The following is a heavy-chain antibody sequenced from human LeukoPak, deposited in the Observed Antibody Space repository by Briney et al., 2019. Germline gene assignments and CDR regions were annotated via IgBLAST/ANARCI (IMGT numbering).Heavy chain of an antibody. D-gene: IGHD6-19*01. CDR1: GFTFSSHA. V-gene: IGHV3-64*01. CDR2: IGNNGDTT. Sequence: GGSLRLSCAASGFTFSSHAMHWVRQAPGKGLEYVSGIGNNGDTTYYANSVKGRFTISRDNSKNTLYLEMGSLRAEDMAIYYCARDLTNGWHYFDYWGQGTLVTVSS. CDR3: ARDLTNGWHYFDY. J-gene: IGHJ4*02.